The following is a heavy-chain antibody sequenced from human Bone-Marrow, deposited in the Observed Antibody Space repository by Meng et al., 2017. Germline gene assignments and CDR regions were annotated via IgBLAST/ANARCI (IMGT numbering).Heavy chain of an antibody. D-gene: IGHD6-13*01. CDR1: GCSISSYY. J-gene: IGHJ4*02. V-gene: IGHV4-59*12. CDR3: ARWAPSSRTFDY. Sequence: QVQLQGSGPGLVKPSETLSLTCTVSGCSISSYYWSWIRQPPGKGLEWIGYIYYSGSTNYNPSLKSRVTISVDTSKNQFSLKLSSVTAADTAVYYCARWAPSSRTFDYWGQGTLVTVSS. CDR2: IYYSGST.